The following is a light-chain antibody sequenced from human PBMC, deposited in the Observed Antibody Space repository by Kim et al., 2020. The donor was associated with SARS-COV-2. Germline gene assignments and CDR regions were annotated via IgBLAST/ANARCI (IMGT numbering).Light chain of an antibody. V-gene: IGKV3-20*01. CDR2: AAF. Sequence: LSPAEETTPSCSASQSGGSNYLAWYQQKPGQPPRLLIYAAFSRATGIPDRFSGSGSGTDFTLTISRLEPEDFAVYYCQHYGSSSYTFGQGTKLEI. CDR1: QSGGSNY. CDR3: QHYGSSSYT. J-gene: IGKJ2*01.